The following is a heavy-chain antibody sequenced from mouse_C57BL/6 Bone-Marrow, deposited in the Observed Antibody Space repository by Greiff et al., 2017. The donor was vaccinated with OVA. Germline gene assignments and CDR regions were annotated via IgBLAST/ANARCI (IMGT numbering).Heavy chain of an antibody. CDR3: ARDPLADYYAMDD. D-gene: IGHD6-1*01. CDR1: GFTFSSYA. CDR2: ISDGGSYT. Sequence: DVQLVESGGGLVKPGGSLKLSCAASGFTFSSYAMSWVRQTPEKRLEWVATISDGGSYTYYPANVKGRFTISSDNAKNNLYLQMSHLKSEDTAMYYCARDPLADYYAMDDWGQGTSVTVSS. J-gene: IGHJ4*01. V-gene: IGHV5-4*01.